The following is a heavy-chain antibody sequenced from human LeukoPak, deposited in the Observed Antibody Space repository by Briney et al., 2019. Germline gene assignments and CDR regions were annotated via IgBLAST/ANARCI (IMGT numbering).Heavy chain of an antibody. CDR3: AKDIRQRLYYYYGMDV. V-gene: IGHV3-9*01. Sequence: GESLRLSCAASGFTFDDYAMHWVRQAPGKGLEWVSGISWNSGSIGYADSVKGRFTISRDNAKNSLYLQMNRLRAEDTALYYCAKDIRQRLYYYYGMDVWGQGTTVTVSS. D-gene: IGHD6-25*01. J-gene: IGHJ6*02. CDR1: GFTFDDYA. CDR2: ISWNSGSI.